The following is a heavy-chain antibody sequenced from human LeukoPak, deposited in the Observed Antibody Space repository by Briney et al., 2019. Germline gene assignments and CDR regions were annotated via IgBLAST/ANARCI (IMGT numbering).Heavy chain of an antibody. V-gene: IGHV3-23*01. CDR3: AKDLDILTGYYAFQH. CDR1: GFTLSSYA. CDR2: ISGSGGST. J-gene: IGHJ1*01. D-gene: IGHD3-9*01. Sequence: GGSLRLSCAASGFTLSSYAMSWVRQAPGKGLEWVSAISGSGGSTYYADSVKGRFTISRDNSKNTLYLQMNSLRAEDTAVYYCAKDLDILTGYYAFQHWGQGTLVTVSS.